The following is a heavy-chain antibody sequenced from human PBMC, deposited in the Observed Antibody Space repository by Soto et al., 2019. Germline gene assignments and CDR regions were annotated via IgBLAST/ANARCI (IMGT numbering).Heavy chain of an antibody. Sequence: PGESLKISCKGSGYSFTSDWISWVRQMPGKGLEWMGRIDPSDSYTNYSPSFQGHVTISADKSISTAYLQWSSLKASDTAMYYCARLTVDCSGGRCDAPYYGMDVWGQGTTVTVSS. D-gene: IGHD2-15*01. CDR2: IDPSDSYT. CDR3: ARLTVDCSGGRCDAPYYGMDV. J-gene: IGHJ6*02. CDR1: GYSFTSDW. V-gene: IGHV5-10-1*01.